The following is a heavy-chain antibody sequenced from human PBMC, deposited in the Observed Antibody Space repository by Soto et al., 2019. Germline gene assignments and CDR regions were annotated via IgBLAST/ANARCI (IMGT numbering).Heavy chain of an antibody. CDR1: GGGFNTYT. V-gene: IGHV1-69*08. CDR3: ARDAVGSTPSFDY. Sequence: QVHLVQSGGEVKKPGSSVKVSCKASGGGFNTYTITWVRQAPGQGLEWLGRFVPILDRADYAQKFRGRVTITADKSTDTVFMELRRRRVEDTAVYFCARDAVGSTPSFDYWGQGTLVTVSS. J-gene: IGHJ4*02. D-gene: IGHD1-26*01. CDR2: FVPILDRA.